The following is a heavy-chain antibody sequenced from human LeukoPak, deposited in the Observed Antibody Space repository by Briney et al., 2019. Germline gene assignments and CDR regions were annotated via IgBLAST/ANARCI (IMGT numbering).Heavy chain of an antibody. CDR2: MFYGGTT. D-gene: IGHD4-23*01. J-gene: IGHJ2*01. V-gene: IGHV4-59*08. CDR1: GDSLSRSS. Sequence: PSEPLSLTCTVSGDSLSRSSWSWIRQSPGGGLEWIGYMFYGGTTNHNPSLKGRVPMSMVTSKAQFSLSLSSVTAADTAVYFCVRHWVHDFGGSDWYFDLWGRGTLVTVSS. CDR3: VRHWVHDFGGSDWYFDL.